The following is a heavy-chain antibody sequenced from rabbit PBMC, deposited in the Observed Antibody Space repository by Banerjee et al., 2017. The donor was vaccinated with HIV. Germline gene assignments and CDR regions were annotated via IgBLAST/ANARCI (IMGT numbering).Heavy chain of an antibody. CDR3: VRHNSGLRL. J-gene: IGHJ4*01. CDR2: ITYGGST. Sequence: KGLEWIGYITYGGSTFYASWAKGRFTISRTSTTVDLKMTSLTAADTATYFCVRHNSGLRLWGPGTLVTVS. D-gene: IGHD4-1*01. V-gene: IGHV1S21*01.